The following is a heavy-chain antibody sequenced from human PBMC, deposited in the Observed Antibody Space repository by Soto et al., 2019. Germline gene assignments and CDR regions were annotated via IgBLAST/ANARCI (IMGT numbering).Heavy chain of an antibody. CDR3: ARHRTYKNYYDSLKILDP. CDR1: GGSISGYK. V-gene: IGHV4-34*01. J-gene: IGHJ5*02. Sequence: AIMYFSYAAYGGSISGYKRSLLRRPARKGLEWIGEINPSGSTNYNPSLKSRVTISVDTSKNQFSLKLSSVTAADTAVYYCARHRTYKNYYDSLKILDPWGQGTLVTVS. CDR2: INPSGST. D-gene: IGHD3-22*01.